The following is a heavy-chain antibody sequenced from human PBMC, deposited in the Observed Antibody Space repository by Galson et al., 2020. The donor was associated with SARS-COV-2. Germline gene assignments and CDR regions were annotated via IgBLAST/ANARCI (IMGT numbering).Heavy chain of an antibody. V-gene: IGHV1-69*13. CDR1: GGTFSSYA. D-gene: IGHD5-12*01. Sequence: SVKVSCKASGGTFSSYAISWVRQAPGHGLEWMGGIIPIFGTANYAQKFQGRVTITADESTSTAYMELSSLRSEDTAVYYCARDRRRLWLRILAEDYGMDVWGQGTTVTVSS. CDR2: IIPIFGTA. J-gene: IGHJ6*02. CDR3: ARDRRRLWLRILAEDYGMDV.